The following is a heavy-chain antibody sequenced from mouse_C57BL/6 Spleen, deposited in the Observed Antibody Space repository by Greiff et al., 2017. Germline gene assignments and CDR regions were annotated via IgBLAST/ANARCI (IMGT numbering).Heavy chain of an antibody. J-gene: IGHJ3*01. CDR1: GYTFTSYW. CDR2: IHPNSGST. D-gene: IGHD3-2*02. V-gene: IGHV1-64*01. Sequence: QVQLQQPGAELVKPGASVKLSCKASGYTFTSYWMHWVKQRPGQGLEWIGMIHPNSGSTNYNEKFKSKATLTVDKSSSTAYMQLSSLTSEDSADYYCAEGGSSGYGFAYWGQGTLVTVSA. CDR3: AEGGSSGYGFAY.